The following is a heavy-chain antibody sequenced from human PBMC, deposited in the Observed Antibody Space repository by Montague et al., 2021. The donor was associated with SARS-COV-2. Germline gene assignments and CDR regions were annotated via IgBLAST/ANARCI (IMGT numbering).Heavy chain of an antibody. CDR2: TYSVLCT. V-gene: IGHV4-61*03. CDR3: ANFRRTQLLSGTLYYGMDV. CDR1: SPWTVSWY. J-gene: IGHJ6*02. D-gene: IGHD2-2*01. Sequence: SETLSLTRPVPSPWTVSWYSGADRKSPRLNFSYVRNTYSVLCTNNNPSLKSRVTISVDTSKNPFTLRLSSVTAADTAVYYCANFRRTQLLSGTLYYGMDVWGQGTTVTGSS.